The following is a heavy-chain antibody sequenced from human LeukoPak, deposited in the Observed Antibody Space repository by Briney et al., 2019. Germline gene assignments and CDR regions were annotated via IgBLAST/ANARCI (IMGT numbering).Heavy chain of an antibody. Sequence: PGGSLRLSCAASGFTFSSYSMTWVRQAPGKGLEWVSSISSSSSYIYYADSVKGRFTISRDNAKNSLYLQMNSLRAEDTAVYYCARLPKIVGAIRMAFDIWGQGTVVTVSS. J-gene: IGHJ3*02. D-gene: IGHD1-26*01. V-gene: IGHV3-21*01. CDR2: ISSSSSYI. CDR3: ARLPKIVGAIRMAFDI. CDR1: GFTFSSYS.